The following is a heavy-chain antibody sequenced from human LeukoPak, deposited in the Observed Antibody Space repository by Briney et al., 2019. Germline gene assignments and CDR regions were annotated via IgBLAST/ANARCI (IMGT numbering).Heavy chain of an antibody. CDR2: IYYNGST. Sequence: SETLSLTCTVSGGSISSYYWSWIRQPPGKGLEWIGYIYYNGSTNYNPSLKSRVTISLDTSRDQFSLKLTSVTAADTAVYYCARCDSVTALDYWGQGTLVTVSS. D-gene: IGHD5-18*01. CDR1: GGSISSYY. CDR3: ARCDSVTALDY. V-gene: IGHV4-59*01. J-gene: IGHJ4*02.